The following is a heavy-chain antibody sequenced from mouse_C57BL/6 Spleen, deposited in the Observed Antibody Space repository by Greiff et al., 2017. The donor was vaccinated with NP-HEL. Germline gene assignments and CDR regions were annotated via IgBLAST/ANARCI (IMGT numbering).Heavy chain of an antibody. Sequence: VQLQQPGAELVMPGASVKLSCKASGYTFTSYWMHWVKQRPGQGLEWIGEIDPSDSYTNYNQKFKGKSTLTVDKSSSTAYMQLSSLTSEDSAVYYCARSWLRFQYYYAMDYWGQGTSVTVSS. V-gene: IGHV1-69*01. D-gene: IGHD1-1*01. J-gene: IGHJ4*01. CDR3: ARSWLRFQYYYAMDY. CDR2: IDPSDSYT. CDR1: GYTFTSYW.